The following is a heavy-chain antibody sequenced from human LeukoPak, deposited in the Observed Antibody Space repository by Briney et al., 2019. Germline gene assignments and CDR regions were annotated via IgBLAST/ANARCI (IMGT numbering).Heavy chain of an antibody. CDR3: ARDPGSSTSQPDWYFDL. Sequence: ASVKVSCKASGYTFTSYYMHWVRQAPGQGLEWMGIINPSGGSTSYAQKFQGRVTMTRDTSTSTVYMELSSLRSEDTAVYYCARDPGSSTSQPDWYFDLWGRGTLVTVSS. CDR2: INPSGGST. D-gene: IGHD2-2*01. J-gene: IGHJ2*01. V-gene: IGHV1-46*01. CDR1: GYTFTSYY.